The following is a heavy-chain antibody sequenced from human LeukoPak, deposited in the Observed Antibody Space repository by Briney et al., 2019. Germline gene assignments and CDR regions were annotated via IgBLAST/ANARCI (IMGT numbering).Heavy chain of an antibody. J-gene: IGHJ3*01. D-gene: IGHD6-19*01. CDR2: INSDGSST. V-gene: IGHV3-74*01. CDR1: GFTFSSYW. CDR3: ARGAGYSSGWYAFDV. Sequence: GGSLRLSCAASGFTFSSYWMHWVRQAPGKGLVWVSRINSDGSSTSYADSVKGRFTISRDNAKNTLFLQMNSLRAEDTAVYYCARGAGYSSGWYAFDVWGQGTMATVSS.